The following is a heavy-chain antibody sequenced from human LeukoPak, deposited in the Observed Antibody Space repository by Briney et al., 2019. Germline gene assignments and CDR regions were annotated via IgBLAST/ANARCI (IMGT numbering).Heavy chain of an antibody. CDR1: GYTFTGYY. CDR2: INPNGGGT. J-gene: IGHJ5*02. CDR3: ARSHDYTNYVGP. D-gene: IGHD4-11*01. Sequence: GASVKVSCKGSGYTFTGYYIHWVRQAPGQGRDWMGWINPNGGGTTYAQKFQVRVTSTRDASISTAYMELSSLRSDDTAVYYCARSHDYTNYVGPWGQGTLVTVSS. V-gene: IGHV1-2*02.